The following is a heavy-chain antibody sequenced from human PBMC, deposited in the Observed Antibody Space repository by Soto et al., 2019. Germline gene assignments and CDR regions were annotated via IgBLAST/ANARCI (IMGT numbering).Heavy chain of an antibody. Sequence: LSLTCTVSDGSISNFYWSWIRQPPGKGLEWIGYISSSGNTNYNPSLKSRVSISVDASKNQFSLNLTSVTAADTGVYYCARAPMVLTRSYFDSWGQGTPVTVSS. V-gene: IGHV4-59*01. J-gene: IGHJ4*02. CDR1: DGSISNFY. CDR2: ISSSGNT. CDR3: ARAPMVLTRSYFDS. D-gene: IGHD3-22*01.